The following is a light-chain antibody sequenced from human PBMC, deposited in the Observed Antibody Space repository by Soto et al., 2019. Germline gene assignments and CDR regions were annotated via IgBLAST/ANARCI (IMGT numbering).Light chain of an antibody. Sequence: DIQMTQSPSSLSASVGDRVTITCRASQSISNYLNWYQQKPGQAPKLLIYAASSLQSGVPSRFSGSGSGTDFTLTISSLQPEDFATYYCHQSYSIPVTFGGGTKVEIK. CDR2: AAS. CDR1: QSISNY. V-gene: IGKV1-39*01. J-gene: IGKJ4*01. CDR3: HQSYSIPVT.